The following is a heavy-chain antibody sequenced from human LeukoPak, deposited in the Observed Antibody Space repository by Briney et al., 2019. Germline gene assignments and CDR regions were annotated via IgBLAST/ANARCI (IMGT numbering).Heavy chain of an antibody. CDR1: GYTLTELS. CDR2: FDPEDGGT. CDR3: ARDGPGPYYYYMDV. V-gene: IGHV1-24*01. Sequence: ASVKVSCKVSGYTLTELSMHWVRQAPGKGLEWMGGFDPEDGGTIYAQKFQGRVTMTEDTSTDTAYMELSSLRSEDTAVYYCARDGPGPYYYYMDVWGKGTTVTVSS. J-gene: IGHJ6*03.